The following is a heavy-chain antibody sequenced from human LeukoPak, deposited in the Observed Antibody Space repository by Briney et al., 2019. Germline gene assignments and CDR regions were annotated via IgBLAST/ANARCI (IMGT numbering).Heavy chain of an antibody. V-gene: IGHV5-10-1*01. Sequence: GGSLKISCKGVGYSFTNYWINWVRQMPGKGLEWVGRIDPSDSYSDHSPPFQGHVTISVDKSINTAYLQWSSLKASDTAMYYCARQFHSSWHYFVPWGQGTLVTVSS. D-gene: IGHD6-13*01. J-gene: IGHJ5*02. CDR2: IDPSDSYS. CDR1: GYSFTNYW. CDR3: ARQFHSSWHYFVP.